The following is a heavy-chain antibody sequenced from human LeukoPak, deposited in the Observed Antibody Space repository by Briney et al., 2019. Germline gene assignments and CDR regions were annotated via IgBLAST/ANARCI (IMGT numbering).Heavy chain of an antibody. CDR2: IYYSGST. V-gene: IGHV4-59*01. Sequence: SETLSLTCTVSGGSISYYYWSWIRQPPGKGLEGIGYIYYSGSTKYNPSLKSRVTISVDMSKNQFSLQVSSVTAADTAVYYCARVTVHGYSDYWGQGTLVTVSS. CDR3: ARVTVHGYSDY. D-gene: IGHD5-24*01. CDR1: GGSISYYY. J-gene: IGHJ4*02.